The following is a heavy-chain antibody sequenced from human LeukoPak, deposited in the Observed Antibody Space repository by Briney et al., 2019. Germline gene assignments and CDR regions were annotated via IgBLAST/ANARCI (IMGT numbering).Heavy chain of an antibody. CDR2: INHSGST. D-gene: IGHD3-3*01. V-gene: IGHV4-34*01. CDR3: ARENRVRIFGVVIVPTYYFDY. CDR1: GGSFSGYY. J-gene: IGHJ4*02. Sequence: SETLSLTCAVYGGSFSGYYWSWIRQPPGKGLEWIGEINHSGSTNYNPSLKSRVTISVDTSKNQFSLKLSSVTAADTAVYYCARENRVRIFGVVIVPTYYFDYWGQGTLVTVSS.